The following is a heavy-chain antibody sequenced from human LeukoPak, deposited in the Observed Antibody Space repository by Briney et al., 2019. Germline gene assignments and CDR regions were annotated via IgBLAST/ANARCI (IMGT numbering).Heavy chain of an antibody. J-gene: IGHJ4*02. CDR3: AKSRGYSYGPKDY. CDR1: GFTFGSYA. CDR2: ISGSGGST. D-gene: IGHD5-18*01. V-gene: IGHV3-23*01. Sequence: GGSLRLSCAASGFTFGSYAMIWVRQAPGKGLEWVSAISGSGGSTYYADSVKGRFTISRDNSKNILYLQMNSLRAEDTAVYYCAKSRGYSYGPKDYWGQGTLVTVSS.